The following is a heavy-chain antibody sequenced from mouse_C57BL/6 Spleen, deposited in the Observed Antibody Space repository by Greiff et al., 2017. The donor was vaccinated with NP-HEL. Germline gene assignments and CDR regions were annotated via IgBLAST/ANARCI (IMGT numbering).Heavy chain of an antibody. Sequence: EVQLQQSGGGLVKPGGSLKLSGAASGFTFSDYGMHWVRQAPEKGLEWVAYISSGSSTIYYADTVKGRFTISRDNAKNTLFLQMTSLRSEDTAMYYCARGYDKGYAMDYWGQGTSVTVSS. J-gene: IGHJ4*01. CDR2: ISSGSSTI. V-gene: IGHV5-17*01. CDR3: ARGYDKGYAMDY. D-gene: IGHD2-2*01. CDR1: GFTFSDYG.